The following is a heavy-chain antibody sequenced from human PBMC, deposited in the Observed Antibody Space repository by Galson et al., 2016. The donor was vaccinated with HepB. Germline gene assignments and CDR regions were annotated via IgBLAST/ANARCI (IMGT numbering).Heavy chain of an antibody. CDR2: VIPVFDAS. D-gene: IGHD1-14*01. V-gene: IGHV1-69*06. Sequence: SVKVSCKVSGDTLNNFAINWVRQAPGQGLEWMGKVIPVFDASNYARKFQGRVTITADKSTNTVNMDLRSLRSEDTATYYCAKEPRDFWYFDLWGRGTLVTVS. J-gene: IGHJ2*01. CDR1: GDTLNNFA. CDR3: AKEPRDFWYFDL.